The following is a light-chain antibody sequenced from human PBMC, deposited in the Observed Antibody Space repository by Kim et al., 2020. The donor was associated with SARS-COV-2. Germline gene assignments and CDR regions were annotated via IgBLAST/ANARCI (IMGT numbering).Light chain of an antibody. CDR1: SSDVGNYNL. J-gene: IGLJ1*01. V-gene: IGLV2-23*02. CDR3: CSYAGSSTSV. Sequence: QSALTQPASVSGSPGQSITISCTGTSSDVGNYNLVSWYQQHPGKAPKLKIYEVTKRPSGVSNRFSGSKSGNTASLTISGLQAEDEADYYCCSYAGSSTSVFGTGPRSPS. CDR2: EVT.